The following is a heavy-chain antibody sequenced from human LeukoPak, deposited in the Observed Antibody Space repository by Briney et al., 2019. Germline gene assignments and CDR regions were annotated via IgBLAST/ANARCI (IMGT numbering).Heavy chain of an antibody. CDR3: ARGPTVTTKAFDY. CDR2: INHSGST. J-gene: IGHJ4*02. Sequence: SETLSLTCAVYGGSFSGYYWSWIRQPPGKGLEWIGEINHSGSTNYNPSLKSRVTVSVDTSKNQFSLKLSSVTAADTAVYYCARGPTVTTKAFDYWGQGTLVTVSS. D-gene: IGHD4-17*01. V-gene: IGHV4-34*01. CDR1: GGSFSGYY.